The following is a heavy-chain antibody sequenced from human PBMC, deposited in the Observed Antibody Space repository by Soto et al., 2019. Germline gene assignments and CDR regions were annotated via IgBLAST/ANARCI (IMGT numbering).Heavy chain of an antibody. J-gene: IGHJ4*02. Sequence: SETLSLTCTVSGGSIGTYYWSWIRQPPGKGLEWIGYIYYRGNTDYNPSLKSRVTISLDTPKNQFSLNVSSVTAADTAVYYCARVKWFGESGFDYWGQGTLVTVSS. CDR2: IYYRGNT. V-gene: IGHV4-59*01. D-gene: IGHD3-10*01. CDR1: GGSIGTYY. CDR3: ARVKWFGESGFDY.